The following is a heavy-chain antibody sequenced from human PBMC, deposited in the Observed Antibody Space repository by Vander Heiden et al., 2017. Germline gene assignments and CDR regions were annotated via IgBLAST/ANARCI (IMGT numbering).Heavy chain of an antibody. CDR2: IYSGGST. Sequence: EVQLVESGGGLIQHGGSLRLSCAASGFTVSSNYMSWVGQAPGKGLEWVSVIYSGGSTYYADSVKGRFTISRDNSKNTLYLQMNSLRAEDTAVYYCARSSLVYYYGMDVWGQGTTVTVSS. V-gene: IGHV3-53*01. J-gene: IGHJ6*02. CDR1: GFTVSSNY. CDR3: ARSSLVYYYGMDV. D-gene: IGHD3-16*02.